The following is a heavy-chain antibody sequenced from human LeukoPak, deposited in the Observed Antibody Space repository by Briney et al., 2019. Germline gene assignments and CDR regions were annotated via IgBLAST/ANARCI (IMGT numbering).Heavy chain of an antibody. V-gene: IGHV4-34*01. CDR1: GGSFSGYY. Sequence: PSETLSLTCAVYGGSFSGYYWSWLRQPPGKGLEWIGEINHSGSTNYNPSLKSRVTISVDTSKNQFSLKLTSVTAADTAVYYCARVFSDSSGHYWLGDDWGEGTLVTVSS. CDR2: INHSGST. D-gene: IGHD3-22*01. J-gene: IGHJ4*02. CDR3: ARVFSDSSGHYWLGDD.